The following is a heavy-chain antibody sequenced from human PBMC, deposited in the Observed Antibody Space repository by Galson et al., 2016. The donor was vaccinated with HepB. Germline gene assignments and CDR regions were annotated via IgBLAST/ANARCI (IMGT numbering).Heavy chain of an antibody. V-gene: IGHV3-23*03. Sequence: SLRLSCAASGFTFTSYAMAWVRQAPGKGLEWVSVIGYGGTSTYYADSVKGRFTISRDNSKSTASLQMNSLTAEDTAVYYCAKGGNQWLALDSWAQGTLVTVSS. CDR1: GFTFTSYA. J-gene: IGHJ4*02. D-gene: IGHD6-19*01. CDR3: AKGGNQWLALDS. CDR2: IGYGGTST.